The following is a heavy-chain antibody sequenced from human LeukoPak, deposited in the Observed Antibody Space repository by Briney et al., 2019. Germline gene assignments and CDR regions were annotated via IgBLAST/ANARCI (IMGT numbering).Heavy chain of an antibody. CDR3: ARGGYCSSTSCYPPIYYYYGMDV. V-gene: IGHV1-18*01. CDR1: GYTFTSYG. CDR2: ISAYNGNT. J-gene: IGHJ6*02. D-gene: IGHD2-2*01. Sequence: ASVKVSCKASGYTFTSYGISWVRQAPGQGLEWMGWISAYNGNTNYAQKLQGRVTMTTDTSTSTAYMELRSLRSDDTAVYYCARGGYCSSTSCYPPIYYYYGMDVWGQGTTVTASS.